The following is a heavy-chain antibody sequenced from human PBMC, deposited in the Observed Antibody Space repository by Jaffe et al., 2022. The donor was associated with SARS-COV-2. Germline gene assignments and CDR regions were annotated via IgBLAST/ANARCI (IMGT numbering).Heavy chain of an antibody. Sequence: QVTLRESGPALVKPTQTLTLTCTFSGFSLSTSGMCVSWIRQPPGKALEWLALIDWDDDKYYSTSLKTRLTISKDTSKNQVVLTMTNMDPVDTATYYCARIPLVVAATEVYYYYGMDVWGQGTTVTVSS. V-gene: IGHV2-70*01. J-gene: IGHJ6*02. CDR2: IDWDDDK. CDR3: ARIPLVVAATEVYYYYGMDV. CDR1: GFSLSTSGMC. D-gene: IGHD2-15*01.